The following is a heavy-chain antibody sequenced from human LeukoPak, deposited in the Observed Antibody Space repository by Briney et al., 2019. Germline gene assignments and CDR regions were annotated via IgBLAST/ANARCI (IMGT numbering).Heavy chain of an antibody. CDR1: GGSISSGGYY. CDR2: IYHSGST. Sequence: SETLSLTCTVSGGSISSGGYYWSWIRQPPGKGLEWIGYIYHSGSTYYNPSLKSRVTISVDRSKNQFSLKLSSVTAADTAVYYCARRTGTLFDYWGQGTLVTVSS. CDR3: ARRTGTLFDY. V-gene: IGHV4-30-2*01. J-gene: IGHJ4*02. D-gene: IGHD1-1*01.